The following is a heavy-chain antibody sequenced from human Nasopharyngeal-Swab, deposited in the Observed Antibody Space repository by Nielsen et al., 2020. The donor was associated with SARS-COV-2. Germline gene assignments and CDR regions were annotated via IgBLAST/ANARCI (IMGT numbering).Heavy chain of an antibody. J-gene: IGHJ4*02. V-gene: IGHV3-66*01. D-gene: IGHD4-17*01. CDR3: ARDFGDYTFDY. CDR1: GFAVSDNY. CDR2: IYSDGST. Sequence: GESLKISCAASGFAVSDNYMSWVRQAPGKGLEWVSIIYSDGSTYYADSVKGRFTISRDNSKNTLYLQMNSLKAEDTAVYYCARDFGDYTFDYWGQGTLVTVSS.